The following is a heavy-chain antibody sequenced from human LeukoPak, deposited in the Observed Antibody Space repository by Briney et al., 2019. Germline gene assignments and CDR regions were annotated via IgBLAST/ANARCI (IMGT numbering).Heavy chain of an antibody. Sequence: PSETLSLTCTVSGGSISSYYWSWIRQPPGKGLEWIGYIYYSGSTNYNPSLKSRVTISVDTSKNQFSLKLSSVTAADTAVYYCARGYSYGPSAGYWGQGTLVTVSS. CDR1: GGSISSYY. V-gene: IGHV4-59*12. CDR2: IYYSGST. CDR3: ARGYSYGPSAGY. D-gene: IGHD5-18*01. J-gene: IGHJ4*02.